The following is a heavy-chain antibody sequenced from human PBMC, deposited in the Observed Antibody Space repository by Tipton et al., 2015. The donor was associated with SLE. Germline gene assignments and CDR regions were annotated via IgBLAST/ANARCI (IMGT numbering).Heavy chain of an antibody. J-gene: IGHJ5*02. Sequence: TLSLTCTVSGGSISSNTWWNWVRQPPGMGLEWIGEIHHRGTTNYNPSLKSRVTISVDTSKNQFSLNLRSVTAADTAVYYCARDLRAIGDRFDPWGQGALVTVSS. V-gene: IGHV4-4*02. CDR1: GGSISSNTW. CDR2: IHHRGTT. CDR3: ARDLRAIGDRFDP. D-gene: IGHD3-16*01.